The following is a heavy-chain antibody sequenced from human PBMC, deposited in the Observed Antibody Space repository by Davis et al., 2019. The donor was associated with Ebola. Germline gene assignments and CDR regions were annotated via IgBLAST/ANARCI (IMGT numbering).Heavy chain of an antibody. D-gene: IGHD3-10*01. CDR1: GYTFTSYD. CDR2: MNPNSGNT. CDR3: ARGITMVRGVDWFDP. V-gene: IGHV1-8*01. J-gene: IGHJ5*02. Sequence: ASVKVSCKASGYTFTSYDINWVRQATGQGLEWMGWMNPNSGNTGYAQKFQGRVTMTTDTSTSTAYMELRSLRSDDTAVYYCARGITMVRGVDWFDPWGQGTLVTVSS.